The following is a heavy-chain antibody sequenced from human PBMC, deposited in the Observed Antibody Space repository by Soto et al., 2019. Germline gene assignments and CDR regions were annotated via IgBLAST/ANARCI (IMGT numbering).Heavy chain of an antibody. CDR2: IYPGDSDT. J-gene: IGHJ6*02. D-gene: IGHD6-13*01. CDR1: GYRFTSYW. V-gene: IGHV5-51*01. CDR3: ATPIAAANYYYGMDV. Sequence: GESLKISCKGSGYRFTSYWIGWVRQMPGKGLEWMGIIYPGDSDTRYSPSFQGQVTISADKSISTAYLQWSGLKASDTAMYYCATPIAAANYYYGMDVWGQGTTVTVSS.